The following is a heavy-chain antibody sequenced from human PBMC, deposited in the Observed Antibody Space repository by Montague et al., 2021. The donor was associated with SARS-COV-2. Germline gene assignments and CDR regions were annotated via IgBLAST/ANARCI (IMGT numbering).Heavy chain of an antibody. CDR2: IYYGGSS. CDR1: GFSISTGYY. D-gene: IGHD2-8*01. Sequence: SETLSLTCTVSGFSISTGYYWSWIRQPPGKGLEWIGYIYYGGSSNYNPSLRSRVTISMQTSRNQVSLRLSSVTAADTALYYCARSQWHNWYFDLWGRGTLVTVSS. V-gene: IGHV4-61*01. J-gene: IGHJ2*01. CDR3: ARSQWHNWYFDL.